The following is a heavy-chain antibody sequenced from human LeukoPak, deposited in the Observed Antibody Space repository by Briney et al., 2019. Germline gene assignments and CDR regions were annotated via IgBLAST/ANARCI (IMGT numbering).Heavy chain of an antibody. D-gene: IGHD3-10*01. CDR1: GYTFTSYD. V-gene: IGHV1-8*03. J-gene: IGHJ3*02. CDR2: MNPNSGNT. Sequence: ASVKVSCKASGYTFTSYDINSVRQATGQGLEWMGWMNPNSGNTGYAQKFQGRVTITRNTSISTAYMELSSLRSEDTAAYYCASGGSGSYHDAFDIWGQGTMVTVSS. CDR3: ASGGSGSYHDAFDI.